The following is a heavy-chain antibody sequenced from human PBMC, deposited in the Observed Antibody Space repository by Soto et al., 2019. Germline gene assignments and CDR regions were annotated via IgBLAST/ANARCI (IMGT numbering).Heavy chain of an antibody. V-gene: IGHV6-1*01. CDR1: GDSFSGDSAA. CDR2: TYYRSKWYN. J-gene: IGHJ6*02. Sequence: QTLSLTCVISGDSFSGDSAAWNWIRRSPSRGLEWLGRTYYRSKWYNDYAVSVKSRITINPDTSKNQFSLHLHSVTPEDTAVYYCAGVTWFRGMDVWGQGTPVTVSS. CDR3: AGVTWFRGMDV. D-gene: IGHD3-10*01.